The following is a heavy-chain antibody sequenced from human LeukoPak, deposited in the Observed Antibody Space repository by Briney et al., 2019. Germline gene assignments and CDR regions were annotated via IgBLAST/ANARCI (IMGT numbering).Heavy chain of an antibody. CDR2: ISGSGGST. D-gene: IGHD3-10*01. Sequence: GGSLRLSCAASGFTFSSYAMSWVRQAPGKGLEWVSGISGSGGSTNYADSVKGRFIISRDTSKNTVYLQMNSLRVEDTAVYFCAKRGIVIRAVIIIGFHKEAYYFDYWGQGTLVTVSS. V-gene: IGHV3-23*01. CDR3: AKRGIVIRAVIIIGFHKEAYYFDY. J-gene: IGHJ4*02. CDR1: GFTFSSYA.